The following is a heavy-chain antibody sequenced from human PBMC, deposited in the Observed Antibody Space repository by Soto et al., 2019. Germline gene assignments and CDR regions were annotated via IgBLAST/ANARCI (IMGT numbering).Heavy chain of an antibody. J-gene: IGHJ4*02. CDR2: TYYSGST. V-gene: IGHV4-59*01. Sequence: TLSLTCTVSGGSMIAYYWNWMRQPPGKGLQWIGYTYYSGSTTYNPSLKSRVTISVDSSKNQFSLKLDSVTPADTAVYYCARVRGTAGKRYFDYWGPGTLVTVSS. CDR1: GGSMIAYY. CDR3: ARVRGTAGKRYFDY. D-gene: IGHD6-13*01.